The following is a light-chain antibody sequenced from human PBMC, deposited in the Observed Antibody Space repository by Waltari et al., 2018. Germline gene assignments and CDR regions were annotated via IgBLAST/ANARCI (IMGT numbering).Light chain of an antibody. V-gene: IGLV2-23*02. CDR3: SSYAGSVV. Sequence: QSALTQPASVSGSRGQSITISCTGSSSDIGSYNVVSWYQHHPGKAPKRRIDGVNNRPSGVSNRFSGSKSGNTASLTISGLQAEDEADYYCSSYAGSVVFGGGTKLTVL. CDR1: SSDIGSYNV. J-gene: IGLJ3*02. CDR2: GVN.